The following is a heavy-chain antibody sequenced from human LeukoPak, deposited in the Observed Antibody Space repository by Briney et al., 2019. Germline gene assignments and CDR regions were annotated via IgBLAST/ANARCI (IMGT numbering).Heavy chain of an antibody. CDR2: INPSGGST. CDR3: ARGRAMVRGVSTLDY. D-gene: IGHD3-10*01. V-gene: IGHV1-46*01. Sequence: ASVKVPCKASGYTFTSYYMHWVRQAPGQGLEWMGIINPSGGSTSYAQKFQGRVTMTRDTSTSTVYLELSSLRSEDTAVYYCARGRAMVRGVSTLDYWGQGTLVTVSS. CDR1: GYTFTSYY. J-gene: IGHJ4*02.